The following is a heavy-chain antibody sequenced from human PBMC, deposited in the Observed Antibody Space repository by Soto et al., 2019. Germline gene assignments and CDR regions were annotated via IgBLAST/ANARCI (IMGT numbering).Heavy chain of an antibody. Sequence: QVQLVQSGAEVKKPGASVKVSCKASGYTFTSYYMHWVRQAPGQGLEWMGIINPSGGSTSYAQKFQGRVTMTRDTSTSTVYMELSSLRSEDTAVYYGAREAIYCTNGVCYTQIFDYWGQGTLVTVSS. V-gene: IGHV1-46*03. CDR2: INPSGGST. CDR3: AREAIYCTNGVCYTQIFDY. D-gene: IGHD2-8*01. CDR1: GYTFTSYY. J-gene: IGHJ4*02.